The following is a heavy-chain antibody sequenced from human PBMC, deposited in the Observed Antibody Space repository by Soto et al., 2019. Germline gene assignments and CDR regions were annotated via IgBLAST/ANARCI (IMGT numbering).Heavy chain of an antibody. Sequence: QVQLVQSGAEVKKPGASVKVSCKASGYTFTSYDINWVRQATGQGLEWMGWMNPNSGNTGYAQKFQGRVTMTRNTSISTAYRELSSLRSADTAVYYCARGPEWCGDSRGGMDVWGQGTTVTVSS. CDR1: GYTFTSYD. V-gene: IGHV1-8*01. CDR2: MNPNSGNT. J-gene: IGHJ6*02. D-gene: IGHD3-10*01. CDR3: ARGPEWCGDSRGGMDV.